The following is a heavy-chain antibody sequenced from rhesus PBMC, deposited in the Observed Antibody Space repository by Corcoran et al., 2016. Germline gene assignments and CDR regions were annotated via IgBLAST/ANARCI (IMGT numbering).Heavy chain of an antibody. CDR2: INRGGGSP. V-gene: IGHV3S25*01. Sequence: EVQLVESGGGLAKPGGSLRLSCAASGFTFSSYWMNWVRQAPGKGLEWVSAINRGGGSPSNAATGTGRFTISRDNSKNTLSLQMNSLRAEDTAVYYCAKGTRRYSGYSYGYFDLWGPGTPITISS. CDR1: GFTFSSYW. D-gene: IGHD5-24*01. CDR3: AKGTRRYSGYSYGYFDL. J-gene: IGHJ2*01.